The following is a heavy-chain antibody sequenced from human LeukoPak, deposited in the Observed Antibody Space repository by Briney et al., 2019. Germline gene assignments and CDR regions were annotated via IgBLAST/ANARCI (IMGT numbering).Heavy chain of an antibody. CDR3: AKEHDYTNAAPEWGFDS. CDR2: ISGSASHT. D-gene: IGHD2-2*02. Sequence: GGSLRLSCAASGFTFSVYAMSWVRQAPGKGLEWVSGISGSASHTKDADFVRGRFTIYRDNSRNTLFLQLNSLTAEDTAVYYCAKEHDYTNAAPEWGFDSWGQGSLVIVSS. J-gene: IGHJ4*02. V-gene: IGHV3-23*01. CDR1: GFTFSVYA.